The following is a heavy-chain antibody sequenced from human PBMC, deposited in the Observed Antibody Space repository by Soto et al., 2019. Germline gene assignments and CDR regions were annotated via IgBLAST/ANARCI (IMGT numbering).Heavy chain of an antibody. J-gene: IGHJ4*02. Sequence: PGGSLRLSCAASGFTFSSYGMHWVRQAPGKGLEWVAVIWYDGSNKYYADSVKGRFTISRDNAKNSLFLQMSSLSAEDTAMYYCTGASGRYLDYWGQGTLVTVSS. CDR3: TGASGRYLDY. D-gene: IGHD6-19*01. CDR1: GFTFSSYG. V-gene: IGHV3-33*03. CDR2: IWYDGSNK.